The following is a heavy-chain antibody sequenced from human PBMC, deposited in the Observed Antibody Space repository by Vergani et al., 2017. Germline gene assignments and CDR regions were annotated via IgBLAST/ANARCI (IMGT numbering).Heavy chain of an antibody. CDR3: ARVPEGAATGWFDP. J-gene: IGHJ5*02. CDR2: IIPILGIA. CDR1: GGTFSSYT. V-gene: IGHV1-69*02. Sequence: QVQLVQSGAEVKKPGSSVKVSCKASGGTFSSYTISWVRQAPGQGLEWMGRIIPILGIANYAQKFQGRVTITADKSTSTAYMELSSLRSEDTAVYYCARVPEGAATGWFDPWGQGTLVTVSS. D-gene: IGHD2-15*01.